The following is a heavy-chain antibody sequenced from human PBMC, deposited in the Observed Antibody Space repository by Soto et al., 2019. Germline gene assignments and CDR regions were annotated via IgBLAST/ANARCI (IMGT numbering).Heavy chain of an antibody. CDR3: ARLYDYYDSSGYPYYLDF. Sequence: GESLKISCQRSGYSFTSYWISWVRQMPGKGLDCMGRIDPSDSYTNYSTSFQGHVTISADKYISTAYLQWSSLKASDTAMYYCARLYDYYDSSGYPYYLDFRGQRSLVPVSS. D-gene: IGHD3-22*01. V-gene: IGHV5-10-1*01. J-gene: IGHJ4*02. CDR2: IDPSDSYT. CDR1: GYSFTSYW.